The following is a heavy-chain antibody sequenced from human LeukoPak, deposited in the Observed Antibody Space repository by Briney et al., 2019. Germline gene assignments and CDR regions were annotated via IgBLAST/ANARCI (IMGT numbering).Heavy chain of an antibody. Sequence: GGSLRLSCAASGFTFSSYSMNWVRQAPGKGLEWVSSIGSSSSYIYYADSVKGRFTISRDNAKNSLYLQMNSLRAEDTAVYYCARDRGCSSTSCYSYWGQGTLVTVSS. D-gene: IGHD2-2*02. CDR2: IGSSSSYI. CDR1: GFTFSSYS. CDR3: ARDRGCSSTSCYSY. V-gene: IGHV3-21*01. J-gene: IGHJ4*02.